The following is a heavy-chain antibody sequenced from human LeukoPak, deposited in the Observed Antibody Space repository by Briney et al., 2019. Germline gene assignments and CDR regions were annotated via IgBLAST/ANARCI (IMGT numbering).Heavy chain of an antibody. CDR1: GGSISSSSYY. V-gene: IGHV4-39*01. Sequence: SETLSLTCTVSGGSISSSSYYWGWIRQPPGKGLEWIGSIYYSGSTYYNPSLKRRVTISVDTSKNQFSLKLSSVTAADTAVYCCARRSYSSGLGYWGQGTLVTVSS. J-gene: IGHJ4*02. CDR2: IYYSGST. D-gene: IGHD6-19*01. CDR3: ARRSYSSGLGY.